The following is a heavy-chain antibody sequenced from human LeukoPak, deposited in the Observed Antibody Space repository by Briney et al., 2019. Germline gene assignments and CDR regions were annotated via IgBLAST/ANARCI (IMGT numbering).Heavy chain of an antibody. CDR2: INPNSGGT. Sequence: GASVKVSCKASGYTFTGYYMHWVRQAPGQGLEWMGWINPNSGGTDYAQKFQGRVTMTRDTSTTTVYMELSSLRSEDTAVYYCAILTERPDYWGQGTLVTVSS. CDR3: AILTERPDY. J-gene: IGHJ4*02. D-gene: IGHD1-1*01. CDR1: GYTFTGYY. V-gene: IGHV1-2*02.